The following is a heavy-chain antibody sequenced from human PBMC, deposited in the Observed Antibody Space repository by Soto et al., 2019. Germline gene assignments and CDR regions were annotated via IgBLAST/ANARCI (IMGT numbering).Heavy chain of an antibody. J-gene: IGHJ4*02. Sequence: LRLSCAASGFTFSTHGMNWVRQAPGKGLEWVSSISSGSSYIYYADSVKGRFTISRDNAKNSLYLQMNSLRAEDTAVYYCARDRSYYDSSGYLYYFDYWGQGTLVTVSS. CDR3: ARDRSYYDSSGYLYYFDY. D-gene: IGHD3-22*01. CDR2: ISSGSSYI. V-gene: IGHV3-21*01. CDR1: GFTFSTHG.